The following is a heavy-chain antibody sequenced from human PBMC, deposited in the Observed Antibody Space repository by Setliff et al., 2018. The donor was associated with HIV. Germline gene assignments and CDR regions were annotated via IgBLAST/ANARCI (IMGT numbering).Heavy chain of an antibody. CDR3: ARDRNNYDTNGPYWYFDL. CDR2: IYTSGST. Sequence: PSETLSLTCAVYGGSFSSYYWSWIRQPAGKGLEWIGRIYTSGSTNYNPSLKSRLTMSVETSKNQFSLRLSSVTAADTAVYYCARDRNNYDTNGPYWYFDLWGRGTLVTVSS. J-gene: IGHJ2*01. D-gene: IGHD2-8*01. CDR1: GGSFSSYY. V-gene: IGHV4-4*07.